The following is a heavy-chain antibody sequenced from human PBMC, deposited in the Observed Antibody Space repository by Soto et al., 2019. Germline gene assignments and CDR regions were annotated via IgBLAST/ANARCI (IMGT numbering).Heavy chain of an antibody. V-gene: IGHV3-73*01. D-gene: IGHD3-22*01. CDR3: TRHAENYYYDSSGQYYFDD. Sequence: PGGSLRLSCAASGFTFSGSAMHWVRQASGKGLEWVGRIRSKANSYATAYAASVKGRFTISRDDSKNTAYLQMNSLKTEDTAVYYCTRHAENYYYDSSGQYYFDDWGQGTLVTVSS. CDR1: GFTFSGSA. J-gene: IGHJ4*02. CDR2: IRSKANSYAT.